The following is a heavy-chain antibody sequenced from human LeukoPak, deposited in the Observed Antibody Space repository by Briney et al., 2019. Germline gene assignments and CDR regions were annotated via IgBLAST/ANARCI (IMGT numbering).Heavy chain of an antibody. CDR1: GFTFSSYS. CDR2: ISSSSSYI. V-gene: IGHV3-21*01. Sequence: PGGSLRLSCAASGFTFSSYSMNWVRQAPGKGLEWVSSISSSSSYIYYADSVKGRFTISRDNAKNSLYLQMNSLRAEDTAVYYCARATSRKEPIVVVPAAARGHYYYYYMDVWGKGTTVTVSS. J-gene: IGHJ6*03. D-gene: IGHD2-2*01. CDR3: ARATSRKEPIVVVPAAARGHYYYYYMDV.